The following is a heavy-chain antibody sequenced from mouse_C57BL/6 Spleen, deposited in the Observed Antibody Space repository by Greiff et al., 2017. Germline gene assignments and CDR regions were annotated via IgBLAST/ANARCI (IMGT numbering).Heavy chain of an antibody. D-gene: IGHD6-1*01. CDR2: IVPEDGDT. CDR3: SRAGESRFAC. V-gene: IGHV14-2*01. CDR1: GFNIKDYY. J-gene: IGHJ3*01. Sequence: VKLLQSGAELVKPGASVKLSCTASGFNIKDYYMPWVKQRTEQGLEWIGRIVPEDGDTKYAPKLQGKDTITADTSTNTVYLQLSSLTSEDTSVYYFSRAGESRFACWGQRNLGTGSA.